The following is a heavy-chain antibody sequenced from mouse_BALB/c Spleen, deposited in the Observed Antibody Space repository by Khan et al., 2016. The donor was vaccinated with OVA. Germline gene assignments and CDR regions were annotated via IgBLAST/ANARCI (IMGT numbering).Heavy chain of an antibody. D-gene: IGHD1-2*01. J-gene: IGHJ2*01. V-gene: IGHV3-1*02. CDR1: GYSITSGYG. CDR2: IRSSGST. CDR3: ARTARIKY. Sequence: QLEESGPGLVKPSQSLSLTCTVTGYSITSGYGWNWIRQFPGNQLEWMGYIRSSGSTNYNPSLKSRISITRDTSKNQFFLQLNSVTTEDTATYYCARTARIKYWGQGTTLTVSS.